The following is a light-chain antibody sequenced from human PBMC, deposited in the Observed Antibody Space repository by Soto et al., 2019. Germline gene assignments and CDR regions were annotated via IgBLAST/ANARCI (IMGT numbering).Light chain of an antibody. J-gene: IGLJ1*01. Sequence: QSALTQPPSASGFLGQSVTISCTGTRSDVGGYEYVSWYQQHPGKAPKLMVYEVTKRPSGVPDRFSGSKSGNTASLTVSGLQAEDEADYYCSSYAGNKHVFGTGTKFTVL. CDR2: EVT. CDR1: RSDVGGYEY. V-gene: IGLV2-8*01. CDR3: SSYAGNKHV.